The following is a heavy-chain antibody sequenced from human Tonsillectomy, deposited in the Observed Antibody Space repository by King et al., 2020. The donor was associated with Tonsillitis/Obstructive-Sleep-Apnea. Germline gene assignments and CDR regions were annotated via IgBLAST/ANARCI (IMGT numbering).Heavy chain of an antibody. Sequence: VQLQQWGAGLLKPSETLSLTCAVYGVSFSCYYWSWIRQPPGKGLEWSGEINHSGSINYNPALKSRVTISVSTSKNQFSLKLSSVTAADTAVYYCARGPELYCSSTSCYLRYNWFDPWGQGTLVTVSS. CDR2: INHSGSI. CDR1: GVSFSCYY. J-gene: IGHJ5*02. CDR3: ARGPELYCSSTSCYLRYNWFDP. D-gene: IGHD2-2*01. V-gene: IGHV4-34*01.